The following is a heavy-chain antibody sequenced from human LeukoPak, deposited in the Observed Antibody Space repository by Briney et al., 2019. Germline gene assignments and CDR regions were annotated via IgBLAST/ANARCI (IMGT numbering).Heavy chain of an antibody. J-gene: IGHJ4*02. Sequence: GGSLRLSCAASGFSVSSSFMSWVRQAPGKGLEWVSVIYTIGSTFYADSVKGRFTISRDNSKNTLYLHMNSLRAEDTAVYYCVKDGLAFCGGDCYSYFDYWGQGTLVTVSS. V-gene: IGHV3-53*01. CDR1: GFSVSSSF. CDR3: VKDGLAFCGGDCYSYFDY. CDR2: IYTIGST. D-gene: IGHD2-21*02.